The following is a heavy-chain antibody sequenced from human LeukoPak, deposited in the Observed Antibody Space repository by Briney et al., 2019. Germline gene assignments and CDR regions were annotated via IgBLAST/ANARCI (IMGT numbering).Heavy chain of an antibody. V-gene: IGHV3-23*01. CDR1: GFTFSSYA. J-gene: IGHJ4*02. Sequence: QPGGSLRLSCAASGFTFSSYAMGWVRQAPGKGLEWVSAISGSGGSSPYADSVKGRFTISRDNSKNTLYLQMNRLRAEDTAVYYCAKGYCASSTCYARFDTWGQGTLVTVSS. CDR2: ISGSGGSS. D-gene: IGHD2-2*01. CDR3: AKGYCASSTCYARFDT.